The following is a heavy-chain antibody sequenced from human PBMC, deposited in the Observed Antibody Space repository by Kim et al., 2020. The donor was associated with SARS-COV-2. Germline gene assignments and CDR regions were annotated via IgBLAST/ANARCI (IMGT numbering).Heavy chain of an antibody. Sequence: SETLSLTCTVSGGSISTYYWSWIRQPPGKGLEWIGYIYYSGSPNYNPSLNSRVTMSVDTSKNHFSLKLNSVTAADTAVYFCARVGSYSLDYWGQGTLVTVSS. J-gene: IGHJ4*02. D-gene: IGHD1-26*01. CDR3: ARVGSYSLDY. CDR2: IYYSGSP. V-gene: IGHV4-59*01. CDR1: GGSISTYY.